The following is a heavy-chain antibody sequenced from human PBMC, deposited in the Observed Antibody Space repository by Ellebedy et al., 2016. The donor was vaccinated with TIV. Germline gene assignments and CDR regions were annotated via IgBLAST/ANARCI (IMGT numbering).Heavy chain of an antibody. CDR1: GFTFNIFD. D-gene: IGHD3-10*01. J-gene: IGHJ4*02. CDR3: ASDWRMDRGIIKSVSDF. V-gene: IGHV3-30*04. Sequence: GESLKISCAASGFTFNIFDMHWVRQAPGAVLEWVAVISHDGRNKYYADSVKGRFTISRDNSKNTLDLQMNSLRAEDTSVYYCASDWRMDRGIIKSVSDFWGQGTLVTVSS. CDR2: ISHDGRNK.